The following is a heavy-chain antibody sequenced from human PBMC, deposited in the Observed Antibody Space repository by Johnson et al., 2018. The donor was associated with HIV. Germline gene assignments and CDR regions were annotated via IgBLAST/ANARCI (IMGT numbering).Heavy chain of an antibody. CDR1: EFNFRNYA. D-gene: IGHD6-6*01. Sequence: QPGGSLRIQCEVSEFNFRNYALHWVRLAPGKGLQWVAVVSYDGSQTFYADAVKGRFTISRDSSQNAVYLQMSSLRAEDTALYYCARGSSGSFDLWGRGTMVIVSS. J-gene: IGHJ3*01. V-gene: IGHV3-30*03. CDR3: ARGSSGSFDL. CDR2: VSYDGSQT.